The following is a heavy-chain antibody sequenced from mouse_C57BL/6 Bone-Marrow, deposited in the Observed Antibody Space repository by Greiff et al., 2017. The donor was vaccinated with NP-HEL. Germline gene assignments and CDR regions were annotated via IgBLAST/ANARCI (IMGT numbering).Heavy chain of an antibody. Sequence: EVQLVESGGGLVKPGGSLKLSCAASGFTFSSYAMSWVRQTPEKRLEWVATISDGGSYTYYPDNVKGRFTISRDNAKNNQYLQMSHLKAEYTAMDYCGRDDGYSTMDFWGQGTSVTGSS. CDR3: GRDDGYSTMDF. V-gene: IGHV5-4*01. D-gene: IGHD2-3*01. CDR1: GFTFSSYA. J-gene: IGHJ4*01. CDR2: ISDGGSYT.